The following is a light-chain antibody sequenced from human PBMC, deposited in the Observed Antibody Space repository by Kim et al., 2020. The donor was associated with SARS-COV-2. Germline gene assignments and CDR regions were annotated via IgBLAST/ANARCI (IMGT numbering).Light chain of an antibody. J-gene: IGLJ2*01. CDR3: QSYDSSNQV. CDR2: EAN. Sequence: GTTITVSRPRSSGSIASNYVQRYQQRPSSAPTTVIYEANQRPSGVPDRFSGSIDSSSNSASLTISGLKTEDEADYYCQSYDSSNQVFGGGTQLTVL. CDR1: SGSIASNY. V-gene: IGLV6-57*03.